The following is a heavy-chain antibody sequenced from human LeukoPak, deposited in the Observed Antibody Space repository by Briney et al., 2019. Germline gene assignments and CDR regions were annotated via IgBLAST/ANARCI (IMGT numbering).Heavy chain of an antibody. CDR3: AREGRGYSYGIDY. V-gene: IGHV4-38-2*02. D-gene: IGHD5-18*01. Sequence: SETLSLTCTVSGYSITSAYYWGWIRQPPGKGLEWIGSFFLKGSTYYNPSLKSRVTISVDTSKNQFSLKLSSVTAADTAVYYCAREGRGYSYGIDYWGQGTLVTVSS. J-gene: IGHJ4*02. CDR2: FFLKGST. CDR1: GYSITSAYY.